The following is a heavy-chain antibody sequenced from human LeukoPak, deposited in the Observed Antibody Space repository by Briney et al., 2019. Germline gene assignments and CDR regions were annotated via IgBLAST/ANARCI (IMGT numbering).Heavy chain of an antibody. CDR3: ARDGVAYDFWSGYYTTGMDV. Sequence: GGSLRLSCAASGFTFSSYWMSWVRQAPGKGLEWVANIKQDGSEKYYVDSVKGRFTISRDNAKNSLYLQMNSLRAEDTAVYYCARDGVAYDFWSGYYTTGMDVWGQGTTVTVSS. D-gene: IGHD3-3*01. CDR1: GFTFSSYW. V-gene: IGHV3-7*01. CDR2: IKQDGSEK. J-gene: IGHJ6*02.